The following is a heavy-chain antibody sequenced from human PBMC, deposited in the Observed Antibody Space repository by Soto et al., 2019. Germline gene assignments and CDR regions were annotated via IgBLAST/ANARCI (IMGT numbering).Heavy chain of an antibody. CDR3: TRADIVATHFDY. CDR1: GFTFSSYA. J-gene: IGHJ4*02. V-gene: IGHV3-23*01. Sequence: PGGSLRLSCAASGFTFSSYAMSWVRQAPGKGLEWVSAITGSGGSTYYADSVKGRFTISRDNSKNTLYLQMNSLRAEDTAVYYCTRADIVATHFDYWGQGTLVTAPQ. D-gene: IGHD5-12*01. CDR2: ITGSGGST.